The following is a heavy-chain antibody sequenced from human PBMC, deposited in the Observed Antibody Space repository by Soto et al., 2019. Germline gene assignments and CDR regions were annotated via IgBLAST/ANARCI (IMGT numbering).Heavy chain of an antibody. J-gene: IGHJ4*02. CDR2: ISSSDTSII. Sequence: GGSLRLSCAASGFTFSDYYMSWIRRAPGKGLEWVSYISSSDTSIIYYADSVKGRFTISRDNAKNSLYLQMSSLRAEDTAVYYCARDLGYYDSSGYFDYWGQGTQVTVSS. V-gene: IGHV3-11*01. D-gene: IGHD3-22*01. CDR1: GFTFSDYY. CDR3: ARDLGYYDSSGYFDY.